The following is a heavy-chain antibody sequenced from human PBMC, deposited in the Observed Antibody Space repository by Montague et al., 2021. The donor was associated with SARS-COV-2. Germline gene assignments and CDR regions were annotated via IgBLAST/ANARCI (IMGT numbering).Heavy chain of an antibody. D-gene: IGHD4-23*01. CDR2: IDWDDDK. CDR3: ARSYGTTVVTRAFDY. J-gene: IGHJ4*02. V-gene: IGHV2-70*01. Sequence: PALVKPTQTLTLTCTFSGFSLSTSGMCVSWIRQLPGKALEWLTLIDWDDDKYYGTSLKTRLTISKDTSKNQVVLTMTNMDPVDTATYYCARSYGTTVVTRAFDYWGQGTLVTVSS. CDR1: GFSLSTSGMC.